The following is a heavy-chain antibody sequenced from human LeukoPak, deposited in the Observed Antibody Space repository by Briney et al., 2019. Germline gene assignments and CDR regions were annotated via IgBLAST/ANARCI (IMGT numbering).Heavy chain of an antibody. CDR2: IYISGST. CDR1: GGSISSYY. V-gene: IGHV4-4*07. D-gene: IGHD3-10*01. J-gene: IGHJ4*02. CDR3: ARASGSASFLYYFDY. Sequence: PSETLSLTCTVSGGSISSYYWSWIRQPAGTRLEWIGRIYISGSTDYNPSLQSRVTMSVDTSKNQFSLRLNSVTAADTAVYYCARASGSASFLYYFDYWGQGALVTVSS.